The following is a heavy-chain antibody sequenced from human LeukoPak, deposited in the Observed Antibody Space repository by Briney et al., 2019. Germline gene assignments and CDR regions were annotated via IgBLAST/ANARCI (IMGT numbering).Heavy chain of an antibody. Sequence: GGSLRLSCAASGVTFSSYSMSWVRQAPGKGLEWVSSISSSSSYIYYADSVKGRFTISRDNAKNSLYLQMNSLRAEDTAVYYCARVRDDLLPIFDYWGQGTLVTVS. J-gene: IGHJ4*02. V-gene: IGHV3-21*01. D-gene: IGHD3-22*01. CDR3: ARVRDDLLPIFDY. CDR1: GVTFSSYS. CDR2: ISSSSSYI.